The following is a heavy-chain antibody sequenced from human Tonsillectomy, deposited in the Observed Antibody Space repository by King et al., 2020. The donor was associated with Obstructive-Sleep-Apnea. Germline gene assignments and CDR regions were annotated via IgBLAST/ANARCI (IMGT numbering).Heavy chain of an antibody. CDR3: AREIATAGLDS. CDR1: GFTFSSYS. D-gene: IGHD6-13*01. CDR2: ISRSRITI. Sequence: QLVQSGGGLVQPGGSLRLSCAASGFTFSSYSVNLVRQAPGKGLAWVSYISRSRITIYYAGAVKGRFTISRDNAKNSLYLQMNSLRAEETAVYYCAREIATAGLDSWGQGTLVTVSS. V-gene: IGHV3-48*04. J-gene: IGHJ4*02.